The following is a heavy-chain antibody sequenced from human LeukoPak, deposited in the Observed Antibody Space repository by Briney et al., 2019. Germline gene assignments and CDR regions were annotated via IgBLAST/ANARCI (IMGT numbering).Heavy chain of an antibody. CDR2: ISSSGSTI. D-gene: IGHD1-26*01. J-gene: IGHJ4*02. CDR3: ARGDSGSYYFDY. CDR1: GFTFSSYE. Sequence: EGPLRLSCAASGFTFSSYEMNWVRQAPGKGLEWVSYISSSGSTIYYADSVKGRFTISRDNAKNSLYLQMNSLRAEDTAVYYCARGDSGSYYFDYWGQGTLVTVSS. V-gene: IGHV3-48*03.